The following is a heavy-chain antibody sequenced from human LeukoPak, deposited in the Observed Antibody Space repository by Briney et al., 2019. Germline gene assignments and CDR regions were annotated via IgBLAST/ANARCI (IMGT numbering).Heavy chain of an antibody. CDR3: ARASRWLAFDT. CDR2: IYNGDNT. CDR1: RFTVATNH. D-gene: IGHD6-19*01. Sequence: GGSLRLSCAASRFTVATNHMNWVRQAPGKGLEWVSVIYNGDNTAYADSVKGRFTVSRDNSKDTLYLQMHSLRAEDTAVYFCARASRWLAFDTWGQGTLVTV. J-gene: IGHJ4*02. V-gene: IGHV3-66*01.